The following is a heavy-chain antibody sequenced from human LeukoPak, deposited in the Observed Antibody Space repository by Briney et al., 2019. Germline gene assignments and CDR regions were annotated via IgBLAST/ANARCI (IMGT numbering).Heavy chain of an antibody. CDR3: AKVGDGDYGRLVYYFDY. Sequence: GGTLSLSCAASGFTFCGFGMSWVAQAPGQGWRGWTNLKNDGAEKYYLDSVKGRFTISRDNAKNSLYLQMNSLRAEDTAVYYCAKVGDGDYGRLVYYFDYWGQGTLVTVSS. CDR1: GFTFCGFG. V-gene: IGHV3-7*01. J-gene: IGHJ4*02. CDR2: LKNDGAEK. D-gene: IGHD4-17*01.